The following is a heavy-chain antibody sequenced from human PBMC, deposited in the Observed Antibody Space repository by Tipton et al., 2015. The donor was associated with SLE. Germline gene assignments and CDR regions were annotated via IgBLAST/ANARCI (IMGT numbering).Heavy chain of an antibody. Sequence: TLSLTCAISGGSFSSYYWNWIRQTPGKGLEWIGEIIHSGATNYNPSFKSRVTISGDESKRQFSLRLNSVTAADTAVYYCARHGGATPFDPWGQGTLVTVSS. J-gene: IGHJ5*02. CDR3: ARHGGATPFDP. CDR1: GGSFSSYY. V-gene: IGHV4-34*12. CDR2: IIHSGAT. D-gene: IGHD4/OR15-4a*01.